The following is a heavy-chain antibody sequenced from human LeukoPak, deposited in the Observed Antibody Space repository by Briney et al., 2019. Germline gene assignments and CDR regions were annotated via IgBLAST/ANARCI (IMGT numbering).Heavy chain of an antibody. V-gene: IGHV1-8*03. CDR2: MNPNSGNT. D-gene: IGHD6-13*01. J-gene: IGHJ4*02. CDR1: GYTFTSYD. Sequence: ASVKVSCKASGYTFTSYDINWVRQATGQGLEWMGWMNPNSGNTGYAQKFQGRVTITRNTSISTAYMELSSLRSEDTAVYYCARDTSSWLGSFWGQGTLVTVSS. CDR3: ARDTSSWLGSF.